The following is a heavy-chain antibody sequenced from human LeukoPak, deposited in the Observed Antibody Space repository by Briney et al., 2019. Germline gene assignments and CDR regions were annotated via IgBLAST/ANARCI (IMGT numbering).Heavy chain of an antibody. J-gene: IGHJ4*02. CDR2: IIPIFGTA. CDR3: ARDLRAIGTEAGY. V-gene: IGHV1-69*13. D-gene: IGHD3-10*01. Sequence: GASVKVSCKASGGTFSSYAISWVRQAPGQGLEWTGGIIPIFGTANYAQKFQGRVTITADESTSTAYMELSSLRSEDTAVYYCARDLRAIGTEAGYWGQGTLVTVSS. CDR1: GGTFSSYA.